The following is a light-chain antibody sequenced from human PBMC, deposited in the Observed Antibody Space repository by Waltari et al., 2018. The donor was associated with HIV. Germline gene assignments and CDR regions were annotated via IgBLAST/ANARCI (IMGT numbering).Light chain of an antibody. CDR3: HRYNSHSPVN. V-gene: IGKV1-5*03. Sequence: DIQMTQSPSTLSASIGDRVTITCRASQSISSWLAWYQQKPGKAPKLLIYKASTLESGVPSRFSGGGSGTEFTLTISSLQPDDFATYYCHRYNSHSPVNFGPGTKVDIK. CDR1: QSISSW. J-gene: IGKJ3*01. CDR2: KAS.